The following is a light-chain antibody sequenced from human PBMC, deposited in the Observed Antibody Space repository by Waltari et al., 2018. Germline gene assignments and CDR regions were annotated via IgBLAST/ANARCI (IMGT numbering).Light chain of an antibody. V-gene: IGKV1-33*01. Sequence: QMARSASSLSASVGDRVTNTCQASQDISNYLNWYQQKPGKAPKLLIYDASNLETGVPSRFSGSGSGTDVTVAISSLQPEDIATYYCQQYDNLPLTFGGGTKVELK. J-gene: IGKJ4*01. CDR2: DAS. CDR3: QQYDNLPLT. CDR1: QDISNY.